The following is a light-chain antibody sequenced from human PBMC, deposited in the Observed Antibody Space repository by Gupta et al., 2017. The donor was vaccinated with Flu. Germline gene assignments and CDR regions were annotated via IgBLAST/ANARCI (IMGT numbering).Light chain of an antibody. CDR1: RDIEDY. CDR2: ASS. V-gene: IGKV1-39*01. Sequence: DIQVTQSPSSLSASVGDRVSITCRAARDIEDYLNWYQQRPGEPPRLLIYASSNLQSGVPSRLSGSGSGTDFTLTISNLQPDDFATYYCQQSYSTPSCSFGQGT. J-gene: IGKJ2*04. CDR3: QQSYSTPSCS.